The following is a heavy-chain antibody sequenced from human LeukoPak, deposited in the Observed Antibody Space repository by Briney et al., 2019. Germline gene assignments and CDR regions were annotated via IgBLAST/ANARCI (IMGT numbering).Heavy chain of an antibody. J-gene: IGHJ3*02. CDR1: GFTFSSYW. CDR3: ARFGSGWYVSNAFDI. Sequence: GGSLRLSCAASGFTFSSYWMSWVRQAPGKGLEWVANIKYDGSEKYYVDSVKGRFTISRDNAKNSLYLQMNSLRAEDTAVYYCARFGSGWYVSNAFDIWGQGTMVTVSS. CDR2: IKYDGSEK. V-gene: IGHV3-7*01. D-gene: IGHD6-19*01.